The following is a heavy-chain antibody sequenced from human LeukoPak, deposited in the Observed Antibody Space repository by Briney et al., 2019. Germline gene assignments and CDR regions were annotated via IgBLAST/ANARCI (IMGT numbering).Heavy chain of an antibody. D-gene: IGHD1-14*01. V-gene: IGHV3-53*01. Sequence: GGSLRLSCAASGFAVITNDMTWVRQAPGKGLEWVSVLYSDGNTKYADSVQGRFTISRDNSKDTLYLEMNSLSPDDTAVYYCARGVEPLAANTLAYWGQGTLVTVSS. CDR2: LYSDGNT. CDR3: ARGVEPLAANTLAY. J-gene: IGHJ4*02. CDR1: GFAVITND.